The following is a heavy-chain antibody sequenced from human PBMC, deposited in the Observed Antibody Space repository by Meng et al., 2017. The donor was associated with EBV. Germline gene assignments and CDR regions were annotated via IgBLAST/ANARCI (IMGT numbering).Heavy chain of an antibody. CDR3: WGDLNYGSY. CDR2: VETKTSKYAT. J-gene: IGHJ4*02. V-gene: IGHV3-73*01. Sequence: EGHLGGSGGGLVQPGGSLNFSCGAPGFIFRDSAMHWVRQASGKGLEWVGRVETKTSKYATAYAASVKGRFSVSRDDSKNMVFLEMNSLKTEDTARYYCWGDLNYGSYWGQGTLVTVSS. CDR1: GFIFRDSA. D-gene: IGHD3-16*01.